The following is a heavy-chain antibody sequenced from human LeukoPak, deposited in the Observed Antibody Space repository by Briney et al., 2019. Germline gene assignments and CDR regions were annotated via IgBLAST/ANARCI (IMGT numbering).Heavy chain of an antibody. CDR3: AKGVVTTSEIDY. CDR2: ISYDGSNK. V-gene: IGHV3-30*18. CDR1: GFTFSSYG. Sequence: GRSLRLSCAASGFTFSSYGMHWVRQAPGKGLEWVAVISYDGSNKYYAHSVKGRFTISRDNSKNTLYLQMNSLRAEDTAVYYCAKGVVTTSEIDYWGQGTLVTVSS. D-gene: IGHD4-11*01. J-gene: IGHJ4*02.